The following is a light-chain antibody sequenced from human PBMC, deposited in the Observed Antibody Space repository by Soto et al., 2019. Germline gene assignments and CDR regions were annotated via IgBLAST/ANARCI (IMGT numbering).Light chain of an antibody. CDR3: QQYNSYPIT. J-gene: IGKJ5*01. CDR1: QSISSW. Sequence: DIQMTQSTSTLSASVGDRVTITCRASQSISSWLAWYQQKPGKAPKLLIYAASSLQSGVPSRFSGSGSGTEFTLTISSLQPDDFATYYCQQYNSYPITFGQGTRLEI. V-gene: IGKV1-5*01. CDR2: AAS.